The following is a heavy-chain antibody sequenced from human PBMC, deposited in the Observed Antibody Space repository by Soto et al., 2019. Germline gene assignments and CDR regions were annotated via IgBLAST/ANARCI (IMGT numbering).Heavy chain of an antibody. Sequence: GGSLRLSCAASGFTFSSYAMSWVRQAPGKGLEWVSAISGSGGSTYYADSVKGRFTISRDNSKNTLYLQMNSLRAEDTAVYYCANPPVGLAQYYYYMDVWGKGTTVTVSS. CDR3: ANPPVGLAQYYYYMDV. J-gene: IGHJ6*03. CDR2: ISGSGGST. V-gene: IGHV3-23*01. CDR1: GFTFSSYA. D-gene: IGHD2-15*01.